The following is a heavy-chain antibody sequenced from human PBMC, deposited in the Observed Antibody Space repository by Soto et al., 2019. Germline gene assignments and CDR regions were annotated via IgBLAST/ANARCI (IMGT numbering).Heavy chain of an antibody. Sequence: QVQLVQSGAEVKKPGASVKVSCKASGYTFTSSGISWVRQAPEQGLEWMGWINTYNGNTNYTQKLQGRVTMTTDTSTSTAYMELRSLRSDDTAVYYCATDYGDYYFDYWGQGTLVTVSS. CDR3: ATDYGDYYFDY. D-gene: IGHD4-17*01. CDR1: GYTFTSSG. CDR2: INTYNGNT. J-gene: IGHJ4*02. V-gene: IGHV1-18*01.